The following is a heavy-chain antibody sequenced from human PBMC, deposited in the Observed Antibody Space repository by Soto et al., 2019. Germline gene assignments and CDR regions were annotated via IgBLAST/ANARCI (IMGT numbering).Heavy chain of an antibody. V-gene: IGHV3-23*01. Sequence: GGFRTLSCAACGVTFSSYALTWVRQAPGKGLEWVSAISGSGGSTYYADSVKGRFTISRDNSKNTLYLQMNSLRAGDTAVYYCAKYRAYDYYYGMDVWGQGTTVTVSS. CDR2: ISGSGGST. CDR1: GVTFSSYA. J-gene: IGHJ6*02. CDR3: AKYRAYDYYYGMDV.